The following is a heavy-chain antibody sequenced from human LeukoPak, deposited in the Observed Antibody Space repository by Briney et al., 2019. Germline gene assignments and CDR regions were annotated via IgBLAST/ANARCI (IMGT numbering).Heavy chain of an antibody. V-gene: IGHV3-74*01. J-gene: IGHJ4*02. CDR2: INGDGSST. CDR3: ARARNCSTGPCYKDY. D-gene: IGHD2-15*01. CDR1: GRTFSGYW. Sequence: PGGSLRLSCAASGRTFSGYWRHWVRRAPGKGLVWISRINGDGSSTSYADSVNGRFTISRDNAKNTQYLQMNSLGAEDPAVYYCARARNCSTGPCYKDYWGQGTLVNVSS.